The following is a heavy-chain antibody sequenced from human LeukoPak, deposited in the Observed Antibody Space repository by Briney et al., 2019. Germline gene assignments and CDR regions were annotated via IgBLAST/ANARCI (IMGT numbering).Heavy chain of an antibody. V-gene: IGHV3-74*01. CDR1: GATFSTFW. CDR2: TNPDGSRV. CDR3: AFDFGGYSDT. D-gene: IGHD3-10*01. J-gene: IGHJ5*02. Sequence: GGSLRPSCAVSGATFSTFWMNWVRQVPGKGPAWVSRTNPDGSRVDYADSVKGRFTISRDNARDTLYLQMNSLRVEDTAMYYCAFDFGGYSDTWGQGTLVTVSS.